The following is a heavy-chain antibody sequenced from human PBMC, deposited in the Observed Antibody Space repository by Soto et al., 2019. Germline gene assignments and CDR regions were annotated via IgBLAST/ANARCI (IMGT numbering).Heavy chain of an antibody. V-gene: IGHV1-18*01. J-gene: IGHJ2*01. CDR2: ISAYNGNT. Sequence: QVQLVQSGAEVKKPGASVKVSCKASGYTFTSYGISWVQQAPGQGLEWMGWISAYNGNTNYAQKLQGRVTMTTDTSTSIAYMELRSLRSDDSAVYYCARDVLGSGCAHPSYFDLWGRALLITVSS. CDR1: GYTFTSYG. CDR3: ARDVLGSGCAHPSYFDL. D-gene: IGHD6-19*01.